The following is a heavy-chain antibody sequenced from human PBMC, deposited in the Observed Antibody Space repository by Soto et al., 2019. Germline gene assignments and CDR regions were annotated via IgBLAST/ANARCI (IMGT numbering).Heavy chain of an antibody. Sequence: ASVKVSGKASGYTFTSYAMHWVRQAPGQRLEWMGWINAGNGNTKYSQKFQGRVTITRDTSASTAYMELSSLRSEDTAVYYCARGSGFLEWLLSQAVISPWDYYYGMDVWGQ. V-gene: IGHV1-3*01. CDR2: INAGNGNT. CDR3: ARGSGFLEWLLSQAVISPWDYYYGMDV. D-gene: IGHD3-3*01. J-gene: IGHJ6*01. CDR1: GYTFTSYA.